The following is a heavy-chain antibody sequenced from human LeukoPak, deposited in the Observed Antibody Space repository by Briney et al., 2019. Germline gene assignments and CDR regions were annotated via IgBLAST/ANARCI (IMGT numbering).Heavy chain of an antibody. CDR1: GGTFSSYA. Sequence: ASVKVSCKASGGTFSSYAISWVRQAPGQGLEWMGGIIPIFGTANYAQKFQGRVTITTDESTSTAYMELSSLRSEDTAVYYCARGYCSSTSCYKGATYYYYYMDVWGKGTTVTVSS. V-gene: IGHV1-69*05. CDR3: ARGYCSSTSCYKGATYYYYYMDV. CDR2: IIPIFGTA. J-gene: IGHJ6*03. D-gene: IGHD2-2*02.